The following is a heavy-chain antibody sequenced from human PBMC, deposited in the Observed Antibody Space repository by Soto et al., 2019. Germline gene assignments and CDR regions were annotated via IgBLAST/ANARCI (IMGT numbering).Heavy chain of an antibody. CDR3: AIIPGRGNYYDSSGLIP. CDR2: TYYRSKWYN. CDR1: GDSVSSNSAA. Sequence: SQTLSLTCAISGDSVSSNSAAWNWIRQSPSRSLEWLGRTYYRSKWYNDYAVSVKSRITINPDTSKNQFSLQLNSVSPEDTVVYYCAIIPGRGNYYDSSGLIPWGQGTLVTVSS. V-gene: IGHV6-1*01. J-gene: IGHJ4*02. D-gene: IGHD3-22*01.